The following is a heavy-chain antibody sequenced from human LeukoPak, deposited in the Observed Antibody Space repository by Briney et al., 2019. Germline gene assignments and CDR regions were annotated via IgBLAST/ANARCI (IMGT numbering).Heavy chain of an antibody. CDR2: INPNSGVT. Sequence: ASVKVSCKASGGNFNSFAFSWVRQAPGQGLEWMGWINPNSGVTKFAQRFQGRVTMTRDTSTSTAYLDLSSLRSDDTAVYYCATAVLYGGNDFDYWGQGTLVTVSS. J-gene: IGHJ4*02. CDR1: GGNFNSFA. D-gene: IGHD5-12*01. V-gene: IGHV1-2*02. CDR3: ATAVLYGGNDFDY.